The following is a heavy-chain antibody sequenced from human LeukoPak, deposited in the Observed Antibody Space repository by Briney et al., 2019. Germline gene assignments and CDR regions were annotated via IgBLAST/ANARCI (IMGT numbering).Heavy chain of an antibody. CDR3: AKDGGLWISAHWGDS. CDR2: ISTGGGNT. D-gene: IGHD2-2*03. Sequence: GGSLRLSCTASGFTFSSSALSWVRQAPGKGLKWASTISTGGGNTYYADSVQGRFTVSRDDSKNTLYLQMNSLRAEDTAVYYCAKDGGLWISAHWGDSWGRGTLVTVSS. CDR1: GFTFSSSA. V-gene: IGHV3-23*01. J-gene: IGHJ4*02.